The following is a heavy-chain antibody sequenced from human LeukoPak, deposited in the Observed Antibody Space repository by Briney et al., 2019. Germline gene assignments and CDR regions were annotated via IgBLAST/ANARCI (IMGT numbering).Heavy chain of an antibody. J-gene: IGHJ3*02. V-gene: IGHV3-30*01. CDR3: ARGADIVVVPDAIQGDAFDI. D-gene: IGHD2-2*02. CDR1: GFTFSSYA. CDR2: ISYDGSNK. Sequence: GGSLRLSCAASGFTFSSYAMHWVRQAPGKGLEWVAVISYDGSNKYYADSVKGRFTISRDNSKNTLYLQMNSLRAEDTAVYYCARGADIVVVPDAIQGDAFDIWGQGTMVTVSS.